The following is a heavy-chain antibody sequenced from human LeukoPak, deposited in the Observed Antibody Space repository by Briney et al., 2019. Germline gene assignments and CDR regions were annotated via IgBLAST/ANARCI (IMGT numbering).Heavy chain of an antibody. V-gene: IGHV4-4*07. Sequence: SETLSLTCSVFGGSISSYYWSRIRQPAGKGLEWIGRIYTTGETNYNPSLRSRVTMSVDTSKNQFSLKLSSVTAADTAMYYCARLEYCGASSCYGDYWGRGIVVTVSS. D-gene: IGHD2-15*01. J-gene: IGHJ4*02. CDR1: GGSISSYY. CDR2: IYTTGET. CDR3: ARLEYCGASSCYGDY.